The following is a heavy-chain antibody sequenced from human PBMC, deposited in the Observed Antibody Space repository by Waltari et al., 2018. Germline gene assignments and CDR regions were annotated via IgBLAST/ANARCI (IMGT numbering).Heavy chain of an antibody. CDR1: GFTFSNYA. CDR3: VKDARSPGRPLDY. J-gene: IGHJ4*02. CDR2: INGNGDNR. Sequence: EVQLAESGGGLVQPGGSLGLSCTASGFTFSNYAMNWVRQAPGKGLEWVSGINGNGDNRNYADSVKDRFTISRDNSKNTLSLQMNSLRGEDTAVYFCVKDARSPGRPLDYWGQGTLVTVSS. D-gene: IGHD3-10*01. V-gene: IGHV3-23*04.